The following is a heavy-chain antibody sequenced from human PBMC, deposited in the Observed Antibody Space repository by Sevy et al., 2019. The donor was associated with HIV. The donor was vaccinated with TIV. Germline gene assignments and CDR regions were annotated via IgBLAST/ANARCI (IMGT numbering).Heavy chain of an antibody. Sequence: SETLSLTCTVSGGSISSYYWSWIRQPAGKGLEWIGRIYTSGSTNYNPSLKSRVTMSVDTSKNQFSLKLSSVTAADTAVYYCVSGKVAANYNWFDPWGQGTLVTVSS. CDR1: GGSISSYY. J-gene: IGHJ5*02. V-gene: IGHV4-4*07. CDR3: VSGKVAANYNWFDP. D-gene: IGHD2-15*01. CDR2: IYTSGST.